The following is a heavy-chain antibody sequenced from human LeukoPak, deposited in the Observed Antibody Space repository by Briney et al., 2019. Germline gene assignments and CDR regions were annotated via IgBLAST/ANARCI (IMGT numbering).Heavy chain of an antibody. CDR1: GFIFSNFG. CDR2: IWPDGIKK. J-gene: IGHJ4*02. D-gene: IGHD6-13*01. V-gene: IGHV3-33*01. CDR3: ARDPSGSSSWVRFDY. Sequence: GGSLRLSCAVSGFIFSNFGMHWVRQAPGKGLEWVAVIWPDGIKKYYADSVRGRFTISRDNSKNTLYLQMDSLRPEDTAVYYCARDPSGSSSWVRFDYWGQGTLVTVSS.